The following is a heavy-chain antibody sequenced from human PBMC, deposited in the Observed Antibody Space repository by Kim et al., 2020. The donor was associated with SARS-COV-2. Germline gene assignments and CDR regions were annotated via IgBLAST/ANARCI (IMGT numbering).Heavy chain of an antibody. J-gene: IGHJ4*02. V-gene: IGHV1-18*01. Sequence: YAQKLQGRVTMTTDTSTRTAYMELRSLRSDDTAVYYCARANIDGSYYDYWGQGTLVTVSS. D-gene: IGHD1-26*01. CDR3: ARANIDGSYYDY.